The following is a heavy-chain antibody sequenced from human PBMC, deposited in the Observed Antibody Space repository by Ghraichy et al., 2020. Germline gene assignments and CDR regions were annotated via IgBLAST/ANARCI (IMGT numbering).Heavy chain of an antibody. CDR3: ARDRIGTHLGVVVAASTERGDYYYYGMDV. CDR2: IYYSGST. V-gene: IGHV4-30-4*01. CDR1: GGSISSGDYY. D-gene: IGHD2-15*01. J-gene: IGHJ6*02. Sequence: SETLSLTCTVSGGSISSGDYYWSWIRQPPGKGLEWIGYIYYSGSTYYNPSLKSRVTISVDTSKNQFSLKLSSVTAADTAVYYCARDRIGTHLGVVVAASTERGDYYYYGMDVWGQGTTVTVSS.